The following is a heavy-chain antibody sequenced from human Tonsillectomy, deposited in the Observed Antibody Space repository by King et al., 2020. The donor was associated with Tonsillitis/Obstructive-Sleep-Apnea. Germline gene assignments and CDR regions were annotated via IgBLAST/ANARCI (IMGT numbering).Heavy chain of an antibody. CDR3: ARFAGGTGDYYMDV. V-gene: IGHV4-34*01. J-gene: IGHJ6*03. Sequence: VQLQQWGAGLLKPSATLSLTCAVYGGSFSGYYWSWIRQPPGKGLEWIGEINHSGSTNYNPSLKSRVTISVDTSKNQFSLKLSSVTAADTAVYYCARFAGGTGDYYMDVWGKGTTVTVSS. D-gene: IGHD2-8*02. CDR1: GGSFSGYY. CDR2: INHSGST.